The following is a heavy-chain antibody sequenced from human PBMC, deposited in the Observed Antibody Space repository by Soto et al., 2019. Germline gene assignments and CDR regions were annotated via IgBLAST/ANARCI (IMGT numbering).Heavy chain of an antibody. Sequence: EVQLLESGGGLVQPGGSLGPSFAASGFSFSTYALTWVGRAQGRGLEWVSGISAGGGNTFYADSVRGRFTISRDNSKNTLYLQINSLRAEDTALYYCVKHSEYQLLSWFDPWGQGTLVTVSS. CDR3: VKHSEYQLLSWFDP. V-gene: IGHV3-23*01. CDR1: GFSFSTYA. CDR2: ISAGGGNT. D-gene: IGHD2-2*01. J-gene: IGHJ5*02.